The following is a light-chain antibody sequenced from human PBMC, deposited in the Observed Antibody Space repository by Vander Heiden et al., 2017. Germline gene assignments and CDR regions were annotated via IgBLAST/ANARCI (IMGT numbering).Light chain of an antibody. CDR2: LGS. CDR3: VQVLQTPYT. CDR1: QGRLHSKGYNY. J-gene: IGKJ4*01. Sequence: DIVMTQSPLSLPVTPGEPASISCRSSQGRLHSKGYNYLDWYLQKPGQSPQLLIYLGSNRASGVPDRFSGSGSGTDFTLEISRVEAEDVGVYYCVQVLQTPYTFGGGTKVEIK. V-gene: IGKV2-28*01.